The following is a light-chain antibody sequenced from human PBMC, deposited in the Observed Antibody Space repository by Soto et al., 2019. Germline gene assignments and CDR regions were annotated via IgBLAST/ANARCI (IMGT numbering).Light chain of an antibody. J-gene: IGLJ2*01. V-gene: IGLV1-40*01. Sequence: QSVLTQPPSVSGAPGQRVTISCTGSTSNIGAGYDVHLYQHLPGTAPKLLIYANTYRPSGVPDRFSGSKSGTSASLAITGVQDEDEADYYCQSYGSSLSGSGVFGGGTKLTVL. CDR3: QSYGSSLSGSGV. CDR2: ANT. CDR1: TSNIGAGYD.